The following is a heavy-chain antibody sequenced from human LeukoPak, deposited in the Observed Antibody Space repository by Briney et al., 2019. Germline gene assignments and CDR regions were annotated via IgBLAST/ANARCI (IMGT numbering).Heavy chain of an antibody. CDR3: ARGAGYCTSTGCYGSDWFDS. Sequence: ASVKVSCKASGYTFTGYYMHWVRQAPGQGLEWMGWINPNSGGTNYAQKFQGRVTMTRDTSISTAYMELSRLRSDDTAVYYCARGAGYCTSTGCYGSDWFDSWGQGVLVTVSS. J-gene: IGHJ5*01. CDR1: GYTFTGYY. D-gene: IGHD2-2*01. V-gene: IGHV1-2*02. CDR2: INPNSGGT.